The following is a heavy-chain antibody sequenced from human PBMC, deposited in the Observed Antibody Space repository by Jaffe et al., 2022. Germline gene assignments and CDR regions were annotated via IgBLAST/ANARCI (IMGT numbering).Heavy chain of an antibody. CDR2: IYYSGST. Sequence: QVQLQESGPGLVKPSETLSLTCTVSGGSISSYYWSWIRQPPGKGLEWIGYIYYSGSTNYNPSLKSRVTISVDTSKNQFSLKLSSVTAADTAVYYCASGYDPGYYYYYMDVWGKGTTVTVSS. CDR3: ASGYDPGYYYYYMDV. CDR1: GGSISSYY. D-gene: IGHD2-2*03. V-gene: IGHV4-59*01. J-gene: IGHJ6*03.